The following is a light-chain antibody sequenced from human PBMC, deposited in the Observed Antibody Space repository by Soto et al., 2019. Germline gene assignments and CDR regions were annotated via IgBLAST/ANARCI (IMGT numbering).Light chain of an antibody. CDR3: QQYGSSPPLFT. V-gene: IGKV3-20*01. CDR2: GAS. J-gene: IGKJ3*01. Sequence: EIVLTQSPGTLSLSPGERATLSCRASQSVSSSYLAWYQQKPGQAPRLLIYGASSRATGIPDRFSGSGSGTYFTLTISRLEPEDFAVSYCQQYGSSPPLFTFAPGTKVDIK. CDR1: QSVSSSY.